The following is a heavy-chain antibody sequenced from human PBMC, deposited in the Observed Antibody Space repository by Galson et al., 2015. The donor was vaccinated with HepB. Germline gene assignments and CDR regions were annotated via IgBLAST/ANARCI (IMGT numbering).Heavy chain of an antibody. D-gene: IGHD3-22*01. Sequence: QSGAEVKKPGESLRISCQGSGYRFTSYWISWVRQMPGKGLEWMGRIDPTDSYTNYSPSFQGHVTISTNKSTSTAYLQWSSLKASDTAMYYCARTSSGYYNNWFDPWGQGTLVIVSS. CDR2: IDPTDSYT. CDR3: ARTSSGYYNNWFDP. CDR1: GYRFTSYW. J-gene: IGHJ5*02. V-gene: IGHV5-10-1*01.